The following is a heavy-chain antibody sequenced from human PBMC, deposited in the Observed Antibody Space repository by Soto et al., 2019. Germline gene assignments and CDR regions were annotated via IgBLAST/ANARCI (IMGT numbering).Heavy chain of an antibody. CDR2: INAGNGNT. CDR3: AREAYRLNRYYFDY. V-gene: IGHV1-3*01. D-gene: IGHD4-4*01. CDR1: GYTFTSYA. J-gene: IGHJ4*02. Sequence: QVQLVQSGAEVKKPGASVKVSCKASGYTFTSYAMHWVRQAPGQRLEWMGWINAGNGNTKYSQKFQGRVTITRDTSASTAYMELSSLRSEDTAVHYCAREAYRLNRYYFDYWGQGTLVTVSS.